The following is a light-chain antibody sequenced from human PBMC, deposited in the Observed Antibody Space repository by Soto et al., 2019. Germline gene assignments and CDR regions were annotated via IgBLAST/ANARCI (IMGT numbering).Light chain of an antibody. Sequence: EIVLTQSPGTLSLTPGERDTLSCRAIQSVSSTFLAWYHQKPGQAPKVLIYGASTRATRIPDRFSGSGSGTEFTVTISRVETEDFAMYYYRQYASTRTFGEGPKVGI. CDR3: RQYASTRT. CDR1: QSVSSTF. J-gene: IGKJ1*01. CDR2: GAS. V-gene: IGKV3-20*01.